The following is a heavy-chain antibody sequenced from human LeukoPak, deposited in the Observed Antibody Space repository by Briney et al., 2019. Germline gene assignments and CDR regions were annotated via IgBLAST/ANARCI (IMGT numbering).Heavy chain of an antibody. Sequence: GGTLRLSCAASGFTFSSHDMHWVRRDTGKGLEWVSAIGTIGDTYYTGSVKGRFTISRENAKNSLYLQMNSLRAGDTAAYYCARKGDGAFDIWGQGTMVTASS. V-gene: IGHV3-13*01. CDR3: ARKGDGAFDI. CDR2: IGTIGDT. D-gene: IGHD3-16*01. CDR1: GFTFSSHD. J-gene: IGHJ3*02.